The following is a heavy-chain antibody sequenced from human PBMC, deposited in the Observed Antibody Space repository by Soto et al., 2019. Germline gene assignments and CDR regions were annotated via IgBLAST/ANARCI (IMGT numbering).Heavy chain of an antibody. CDR3: ARGGGAGSGSYKFFFDY. Sequence: QVQLVQSGAEVKKPGASVKVSCKASGYTFTSYYIHWVRQAPGQGLEWMGIINASGGGTTYAQKFQGRVTMTRDTSTSTVDMELSSVPSEDTAVYYCARGGGAGSGSYKFFFDYWGQGTLVTVSS. D-gene: IGHD1-26*01. V-gene: IGHV1-46*01. J-gene: IGHJ4*02. CDR2: INASGGGT. CDR1: GYTFTSYY.